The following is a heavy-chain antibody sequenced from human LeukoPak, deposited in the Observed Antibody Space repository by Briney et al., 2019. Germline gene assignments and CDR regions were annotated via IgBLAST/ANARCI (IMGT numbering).Heavy chain of an antibody. CDR1: GFTFSGYE. J-gene: IGHJ4*02. V-gene: IGHV3-48*03. CDR3: ARDGPGYSFDY. Sequence: PGGSLRLSCAASGFTFSGYEMNWVRRAPGKGLEWVSCISTSGSTIYYADSVKGRFTISRDNARNSLYLQMNSLRAEDTAIYYCARDGPGYSFDYWGQGTLVTVSS. CDR2: ISTSGSTI. D-gene: IGHD5-18*01.